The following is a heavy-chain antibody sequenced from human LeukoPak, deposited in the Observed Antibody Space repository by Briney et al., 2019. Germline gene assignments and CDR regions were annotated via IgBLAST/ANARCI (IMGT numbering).Heavy chain of an antibody. Sequence: GESLKISCKGSGYSFTSYWIGWVRQMPGKGLEWMGWINPNSSGTNYTQKFQGWVTMTRDTSISTVYMELSRLRSDDTAVYYCARDIVSSFLKGATVTHVFDYWGQGTLVTVSS. CDR3: ARDIVSSFLKGATVTHVFDY. J-gene: IGHJ4*02. CDR1: GYSFTSYW. D-gene: IGHD4-17*01. CDR2: INPNSSGT. V-gene: IGHV1-2*04.